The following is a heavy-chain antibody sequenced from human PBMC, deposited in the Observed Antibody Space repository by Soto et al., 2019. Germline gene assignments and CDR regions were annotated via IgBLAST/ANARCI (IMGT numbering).Heavy chain of an antibody. D-gene: IGHD3-22*01. CDR3: ARVPVVIGAFDI. CDR1: GGSISSGGYS. Sequence: PSETLSLTCAVSGGSISSGGYSWSRIRQPPGKGLEWIGYIYHSGSTYYNPSLKSRVTISVDRSKNQFSLKLSSVTAADTAVYYCARVPVVIGAFDIWGQGTMVTVSS. CDR2: IYHSGST. V-gene: IGHV4-30-2*01. J-gene: IGHJ3*02.